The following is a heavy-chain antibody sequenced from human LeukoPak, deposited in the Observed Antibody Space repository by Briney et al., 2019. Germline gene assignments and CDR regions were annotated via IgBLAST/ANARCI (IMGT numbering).Heavy chain of an antibody. D-gene: IGHD3-10*01. CDR1: GGTFSSYA. J-gene: IGHJ5*02. Sequence: ASVKVSCKAPGGTFSSYAISWVRQAPGQGLEWMGGIIPIFGTANYAQKFQGRVTITADESTSTAYMELSSLRSEDTAVYYCASGSGSYYNWFDPWGQGTLVTVSS. CDR3: ASGSGSYYNWFDP. V-gene: IGHV1-69*01. CDR2: IIPIFGTA.